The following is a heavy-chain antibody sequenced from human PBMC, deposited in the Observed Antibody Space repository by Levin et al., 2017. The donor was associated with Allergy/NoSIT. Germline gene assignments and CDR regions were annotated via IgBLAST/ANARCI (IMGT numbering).Heavy chain of an antibody. Sequence: GESLKISCAASGFTFSSYAMHWVRQAPGKGLEWVAVISYDGSNKYYADSVKGRFTISRDNSKNTLYLQMNSLRAEDTAVYYCARGPWGWFGELDYWGQGTLVTVSS. J-gene: IGHJ4*02. CDR1: GFTFSSYA. CDR3: ARGPWGWFGELDY. CDR2: ISYDGSNK. V-gene: IGHV3-30-3*01. D-gene: IGHD3-10*01.